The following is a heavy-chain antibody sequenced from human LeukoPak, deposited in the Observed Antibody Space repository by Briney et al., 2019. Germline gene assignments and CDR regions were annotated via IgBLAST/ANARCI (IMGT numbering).Heavy chain of an antibody. CDR2: INHSGST. CDR1: GGSISSYY. CDR3: ARRRGYYGSGSSGWFDP. V-gene: IGHV4-34*01. Sequence: IPSETLSLTCTVSGGSISSYYWSWIRQPPGKGLEWIGEINHSGSTNYNPSLKSRVTISVDTSKNQFSLKLSSVTAADTAVYYCARRRGYYGSGSSGWFDPWGQGTLVTVSS. J-gene: IGHJ5*02. D-gene: IGHD3-10*01.